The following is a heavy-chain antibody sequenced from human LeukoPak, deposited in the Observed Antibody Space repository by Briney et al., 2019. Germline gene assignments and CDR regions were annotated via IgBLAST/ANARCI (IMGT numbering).Heavy chain of an antibody. J-gene: IGHJ6*02. CDR3: AKDYSGLLLDYYGMDV. Sequence: GGPLRLSCAASGFTFSSYAMSWVRQAPGKGLEWVSAISGSGGSTYYADSVKGRFTISRDNSKNTLYLQMNSLRAEDTAVYYCAKDYSGLLLDYYGMDVWGQGTTVTVSS. CDR1: GFTFSSYA. D-gene: IGHD2-21*02. V-gene: IGHV3-23*01. CDR2: ISGSGGST.